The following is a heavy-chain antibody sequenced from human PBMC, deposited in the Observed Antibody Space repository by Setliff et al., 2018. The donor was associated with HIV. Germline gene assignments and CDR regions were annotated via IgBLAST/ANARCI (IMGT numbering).Heavy chain of an antibody. D-gene: IGHD3-22*01. Sequence: PGGSLRLSCAVSGFTFEDYGMSWVRQAPGKGLEWVSGINWNGGSTGYVDSVKGRFTVSRDNSKNTLYLQMDSLRAEDTAVYYCARDLSYDYDRSSDTFDYWGQGTLVTV. J-gene: IGHJ4*02. V-gene: IGHV3-20*04. CDR3: ARDLSYDYDRSSDTFDY. CDR1: GFTFEDYG. CDR2: INWNGGST.